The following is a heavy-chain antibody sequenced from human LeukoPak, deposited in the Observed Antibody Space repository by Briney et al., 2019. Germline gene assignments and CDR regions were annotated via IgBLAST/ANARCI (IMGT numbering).Heavy chain of an antibody. V-gene: IGHV4-34*01. CDR3: ARARADDFWSGYYPPDY. CDR2: INHSGGT. Sequence: SETLSLTCAVYGGSFSGYYWSWIRQPPGKGLEWIGEINHSGGTNYNPSLKSRVTISVDTSKNQFSLKLSSVTAADTAVYYCARARADDFWSGYYPPDYWGQGTLVTVSS. J-gene: IGHJ4*02. CDR1: GGSFSGYY. D-gene: IGHD3-3*01.